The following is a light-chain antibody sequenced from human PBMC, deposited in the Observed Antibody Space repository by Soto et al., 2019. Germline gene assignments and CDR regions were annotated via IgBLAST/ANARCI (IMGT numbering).Light chain of an antibody. CDR3: SSYTTSSTYV. J-gene: IGLJ1*01. Sequence: QSALNQPASVSGSPGQAITISCTGTISDVGGYDYVSWYQQHPGKAPKLMIYDVSNRPSGVSNRFSGSKSGNTASLTISGLQADDEADYYCSSYTTSSTYVFGTGTKVTVL. CDR1: ISDVGGYDY. CDR2: DVS. V-gene: IGLV2-14*01.